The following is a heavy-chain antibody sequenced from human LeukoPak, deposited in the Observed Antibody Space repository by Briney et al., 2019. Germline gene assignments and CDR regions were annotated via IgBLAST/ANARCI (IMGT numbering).Heavy chain of an antibody. V-gene: IGHV4-61*02. J-gene: IGHJ4*02. CDR2: IYTSGST. CDR1: GGSISSGSYY. D-gene: IGHD3-10*01. Sequence: SETLSLTCTVSGGSISSGSYYWSWIRQPAGKGLEWIGRIYTSGSTNYNPSLKSRVTISVDTSKNQFSLKLSSVTAADTAVYYCARSLLWFGELSYFDYWGQGTLVTVSS. CDR3: ARSLLWFGELSYFDY.